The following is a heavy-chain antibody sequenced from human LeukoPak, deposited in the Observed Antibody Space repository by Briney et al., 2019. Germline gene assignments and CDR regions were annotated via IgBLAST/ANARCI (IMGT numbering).Heavy chain of an antibody. CDR3: ARRPGGIVATHEFDY. CDR1: GYSFTSYW. V-gene: IGHV5-51*01. J-gene: IGHJ4*02. Sequence: GESLKISCQGSGYSFTSYWIGWVRQMPGKGLEGMGIIYPGDSDTRYRPSFQGQVTISADKSISTAYLQWSSLKALDTAMYYCARRPGGIVATHEFDYWGQGTLVTVSS. CDR2: IYPGDSDT. D-gene: IGHD5-12*01.